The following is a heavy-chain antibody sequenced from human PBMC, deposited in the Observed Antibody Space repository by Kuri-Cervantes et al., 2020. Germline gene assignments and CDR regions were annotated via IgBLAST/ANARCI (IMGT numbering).Heavy chain of an antibody. CDR2: IRSKGNNYAT. J-gene: IGHJ3*02. CDR1: GFTFSSYA. Sequence: GGSLRLSCAASGFTFSSYAMSWVRQPSGKGLEWVGRIRSKGNNYATAYAASVKGRFTVSRDDSTNTAYLQMNSLNTEDTAVYYCTRRRDEAIGDTGDAFDIWGQGTMVTVSS. D-gene: IGHD3-16*01. CDR3: TRRRDEAIGDTGDAFDI. V-gene: IGHV3-73*01.